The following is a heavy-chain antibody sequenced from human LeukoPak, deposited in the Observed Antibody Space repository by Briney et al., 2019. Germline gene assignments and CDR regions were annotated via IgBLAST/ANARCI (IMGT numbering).Heavy chain of an antibody. CDR2: ISSSSSYI. D-gene: IGHD6-13*01. CDR1: GFTFNSYS. Sequence: GGSLRLSCAASGFTFNSYSMNWVRQAPGKGLEWVSSISSSSSYIYYADSVKGRFTISRDNAKNSLYLQMNSLRAEDTAVYYCARIPYSSSWSGDYFDYWGQGTLVTVSS. J-gene: IGHJ4*02. CDR3: ARIPYSSSWSGDYFDY. V-gene: IGHV3-21*01.